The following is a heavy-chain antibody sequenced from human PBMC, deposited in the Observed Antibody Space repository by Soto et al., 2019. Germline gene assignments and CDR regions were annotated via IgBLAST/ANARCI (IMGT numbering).Heavy chain of an antibody. CDR2: ISSSSSYI. D-gene: IGHD6-6*01. CDR1: GFTFSSYS. CDR3: ARAGDLEYSSSNEADY. J-gene: IGHJ4*02. Sequence: EVQLVESGGGLVKPGGSLRLSCAASGFTFSSYSMNWVRQAPGKGLEWVSSISSSSSYIYYADSVTGRFTISRDNAKNSLFVQIKSLRAEDTAVYYSARAGDLEYSSSNEADYWGQGTLVTVSS. V-gene: IGHV3-21*01.